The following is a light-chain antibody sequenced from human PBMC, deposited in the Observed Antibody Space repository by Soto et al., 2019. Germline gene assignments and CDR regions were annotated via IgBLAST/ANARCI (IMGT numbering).Light chain of an antibody. J-gene: IGKJ4*01. V-gene: IGKV3-20*01. CDR3: QQCGPSPPVT. Sequence: EVVLTQSPGTLSLSPGETATLSCRASQSVNSNYLAWYQQKPGQTPRLLIYGASSRATGIPDRFSGGGSGTDFTLTITRLEPEDFAIYYYQQCGPSPPVTFGGGTKVEIK. CDR2: GAS. CDR1: QSVNSNY.